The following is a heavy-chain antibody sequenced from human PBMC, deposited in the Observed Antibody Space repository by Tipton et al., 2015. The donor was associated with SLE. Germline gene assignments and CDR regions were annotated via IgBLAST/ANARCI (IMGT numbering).Heavy chain of an antibody. Sequence: GSLRLSCAASGFTFSSYEMNWVRQAPGKGLEWVSYISSSGSTIYYADSVKGRFTISRDNAKNSLYLQMNSLRAEDTAVYYCARGWQLGATPHWFDPWGQGTLVTVSS. CDR3: ARGWQLGATPHWFDP. CDR2: ISSSGSTI. J-gene: IGHJ5*02. D-gene: IGHD6-6*01. V-gene: IGHV3-48*03. CDR1: GFTFSSYE.